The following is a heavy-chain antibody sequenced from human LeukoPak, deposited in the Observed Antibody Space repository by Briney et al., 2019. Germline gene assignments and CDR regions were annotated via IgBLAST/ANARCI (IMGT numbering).Heavy chain of an antibody. D-gene: IGHD3-22*01. CDR1: GFTFSIYA. J-gene: IGHJ4*02. CDR3: ARLDYYGSSGYFGPDY. CDR2: ITGSGGST. V-gene: IGHV3-23*01. Sequence: GGSLILSCAASGFTFSIYAMSWVRQAPGKGLEWVSDITGSGGSTYYADSVKGRFTISRDNSKNTLCLHMNSLRAEDTAVYYCARLDYYGSSGYFGPDYWGQGTLVTVSS.